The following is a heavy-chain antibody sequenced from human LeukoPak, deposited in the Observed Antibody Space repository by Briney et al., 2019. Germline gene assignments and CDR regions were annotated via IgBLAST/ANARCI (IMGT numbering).Heavy chain of an antibody. J-gene: IGHJ4*02. CDR2: INGLGDKT. V-gene: IGHV3-64*01. CDR3: ARALLAVAECYYFDS. CDR1: GFTFNNYA. D-gene: IGHD6-19*01. Sequence: GGPLRLSCAASGFTFNNYAIHWVRQAPGKGLEYVSAINGLGDKTYYAHSVKGRFTISRDNSKNTVFLQMGSLRDEDMAVYFCARALLAVAECYYFDSWGQGTLVAVSS.